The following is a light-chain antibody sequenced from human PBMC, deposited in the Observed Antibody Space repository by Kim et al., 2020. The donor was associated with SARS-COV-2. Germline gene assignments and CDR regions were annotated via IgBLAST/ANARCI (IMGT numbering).Light chain of an antibody. Sequence: LPPGERATLSCRASQSVGSSLAWYQQKPGQAPRLLIYDAANRATGIPARFSGTGSGTDFTLTISSLEPEDFAIYYCQQRSDWPLTFGGGTKVDIK. CDR3: QQRSDWPLT. CDR1: QSVGSS. V-gene: IGKV3-11*01. CDR2: DAA. J-gene: IGKJ4*01.